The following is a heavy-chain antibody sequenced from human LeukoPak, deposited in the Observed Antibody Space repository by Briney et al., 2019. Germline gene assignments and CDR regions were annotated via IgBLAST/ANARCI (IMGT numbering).Heavy chain of an antibody. V-gene: IGHV3-7*03. CDR2: IKQDGSEK. CDR1: GFTFDSNS. Sequence: GGSLRLSCAASGFTFDSNSMSWVRQAPGKGLEWVANIKQDGSEKYYVDSVKGRFTISRDNAKNSLYLQMNSLRAEDTAVYYCVKEAIGYSFSDYWGQGTLVTVSS. D-gene: IGHD1-26*01. CDR3: VKEAIGYSFSDY. J-gene: IGHJ4*02.